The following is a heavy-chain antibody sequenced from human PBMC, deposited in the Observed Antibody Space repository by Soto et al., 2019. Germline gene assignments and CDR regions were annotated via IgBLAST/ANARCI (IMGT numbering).Heavy chain of an antibody. V-gene: IGHV1-69*02. CDR1: GGTFSSYT. CDR2: IIPILGIA. J-gene: IGHJ6*03. CDR3: ARAAYCSSTSCYDKYYYYYYMDV. D-gene: IGHD2-2*01. Sequence: QVPLVQSGAEVKKPGSSVKVSCKASGGTFSSYTISWVRQAPGQGLEWMGRIIPILGIADYAQKFQGRVTITADKSTSTAYMELSSLKSEDTAVYSCARAAYCSSTSCYDKYYYYYYMDVWGKGTTVTVPS.